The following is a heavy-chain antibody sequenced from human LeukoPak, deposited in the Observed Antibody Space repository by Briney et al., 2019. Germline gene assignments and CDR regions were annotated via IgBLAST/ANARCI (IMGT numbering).Heavy chain of an antibody. CDR3: AKYAPPTTTMTRFFDY. V-gene: IGHV3-23*01. J-gene: IGHJ4*02. D-gene: IGHD4-11*01. CDR2: IGGDSGGI. CDR1: GFSFSDYA. Sequence: GGSLRLSCTASGFSFSDYAMTWVRQAPGKGLEWVSVIGGDSGGIQYADSVKGRFSISRDNSKNTLYLQMNSLRVEDTAVYYCAKYAPPTTTMTRFFDYWGQGALVTVSS.